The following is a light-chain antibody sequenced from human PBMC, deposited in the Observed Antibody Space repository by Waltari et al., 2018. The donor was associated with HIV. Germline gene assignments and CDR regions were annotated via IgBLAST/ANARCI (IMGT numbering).Light chain of an antibody. Sequence: DIQMAQSPSTLSASVGGRVTITCRAIQSVTTWVAWLQQKPGRSPKPLIYRASVLEPGVPSRFRGSGSGTDFTLTISSLQPDDFATYYCQQYDSPPYTFGQGT. J-gene: IGKJ2*01. CDR1: QSVTTW. CDR2: RAS. CDR3: QQYDSPPYT. V-gene: IGKV1-5*03.